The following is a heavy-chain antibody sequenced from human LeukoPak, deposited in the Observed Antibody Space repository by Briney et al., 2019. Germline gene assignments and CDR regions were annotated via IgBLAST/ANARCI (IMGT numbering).Heavy chain of an antibody. CDR2: ISYDGSNK. D-gene: IGHD4-17*01. J-gene: IGHJ5*02. CDR1: GFTFSSYA. V-gene: IGHV3-30*04. CDR3: ARENPTVRNWFDP. Sequence: GRSLRPSCAASGFTFSSYAMHWVRQAPGKGLEWVAVISYDGSNKYYADSVKGRFTISRDNSKNTLYLQMNSLRAEDTAVYYCARENPTVRNWFDPWGQGTLVTASS.